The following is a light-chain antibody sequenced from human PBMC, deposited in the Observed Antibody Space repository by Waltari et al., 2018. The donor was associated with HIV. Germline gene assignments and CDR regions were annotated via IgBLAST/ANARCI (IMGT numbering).Light chain of an antibody. Sequence: SYELTQPPSVSVSPGQTARITCSGDALPKKYAYWYQQKPGQAPVLMIYKDSERPSGIPERFSASSSGTTVTLTISGVQAEDEADYYCQSADSSNTWVFSGGTKLTVL. V-gene: IGLV3-25*03. CDR2: KDS. CDR3: QSADSSNTWV. J-gene: IGLJ3*02. CDR1: ALPKKY.